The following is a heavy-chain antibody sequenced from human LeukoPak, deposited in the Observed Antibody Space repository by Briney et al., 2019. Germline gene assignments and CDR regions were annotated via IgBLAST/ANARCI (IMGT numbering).Heavy chain of an antibody. V-gene: IGHV3-74*01. J-gene: IGHJ3*02. CDR3: ARIASSGAFDI. Sequence: GGSLRLSCAASGFTFSSYWMHWDRQAPGKGLVWVSRINSDGSSTSYADSVKGRFTISRDNAKNTLYLQMNSLRAEDTAVYYCARIASSGAFDIWGQGTMVTVSS. CDR2: INSDGSST. D-gene: IGHD2-21*01. CDR1: GFTFSSYW.